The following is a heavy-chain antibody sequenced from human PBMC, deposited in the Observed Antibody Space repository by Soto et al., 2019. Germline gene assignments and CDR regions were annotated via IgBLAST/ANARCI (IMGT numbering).Heavy chain of an antibody. CDR1: GYTFTSYG. CDR3: ARDSRVAAAGSYYYYYYGMDV. V-gene: IGHV1-18*01. CDR2: ISAYNGNT. Sequence: ASVKVSCKASGYTFTSYGISWVRQAPGQGLEWMGWISAYNGNTNYAQKLQGRVTMTTDTSTSTAYMELRSLRSDDTAVYYCARDSRVAAAGSYYYYYYGMDVWGQGTTVTVSS. D-gene: IGHD6-13*01. J-gene: IGHJ6*02.